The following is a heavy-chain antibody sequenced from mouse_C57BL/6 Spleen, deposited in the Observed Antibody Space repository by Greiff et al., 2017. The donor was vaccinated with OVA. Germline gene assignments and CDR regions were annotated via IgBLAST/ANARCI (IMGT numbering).Heavy chain of an antibody. V-gene: IGHV1-26*01. CDR1: GYTFTDYY. CDR3: ARSYYNAMDY. D-gene: IGHD2-12*01. Sequence: VQLQQSGPELVKPGASVKISCKASGYTFTDYYMNWVKQSHGKSLEWIGDINPKNGGTSYNQKFKGKATLTVDKSSSTAYMELRSLTSEDSAVYYCARSYYNAMDYWGQGTSVTVSS. CDR2: INPKNGGT. J-gene: IGHJ4*01.